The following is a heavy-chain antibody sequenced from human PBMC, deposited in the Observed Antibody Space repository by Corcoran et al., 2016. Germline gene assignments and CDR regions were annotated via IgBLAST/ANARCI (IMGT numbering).Heavy chain of an antibody. CDR1: GGSISSSSYY. CDR2: IYYSGST. D-gene: IGHD4-17*01. V-gene: IGHV4-39*07. Sequence: QLQLQESGPGLVKPSETLSLTCTVSGGSISSSSYYWGWIRQPPGKGLEWIGSIYYSGSTYYNPSLKSRVTISVDTSKNQFSLQLSSVTAADTAVYYGARDGSRKNYGGNSVPHTSVDYWGQGTLVTVSS. CDR3: ARDGSRKNYGGNSVPHTSVDY. J-gene: IGHJ4*02.